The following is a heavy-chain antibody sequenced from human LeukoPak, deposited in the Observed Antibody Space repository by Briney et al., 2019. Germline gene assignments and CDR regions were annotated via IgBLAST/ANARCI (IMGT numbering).Heavy chain of an antibody. CDR2: ISSRGDTI. J-gene: IGHJ4*02. D-gene: IGHD3-22*01. Sequence: PGGSLRLSCAASGFTFSSYAMSWVRQAPGKGLEWVSYISSRGDTIYYADSVRGRFTLSRDNAERSLYLQMNGLRAEDTAVYYCVRDRNGYYSFDYWGQGALVTVSS. CDR3: VRDRNGYYSFDY. CDR1: GFTFSSYA. V-gene: IGHV3-48*04.